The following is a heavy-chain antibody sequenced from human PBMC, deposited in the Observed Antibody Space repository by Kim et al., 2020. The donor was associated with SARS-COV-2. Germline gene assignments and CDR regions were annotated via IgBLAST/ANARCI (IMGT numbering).Heavy chain of an antibody. CDR2: ISYSGNS. J-gene: IGHJ4*02. V-gene: IGHV4-31*03. CDR3: ARGRPLVY. CDR1: GGSIRSGGKF. Sequence: SETLSLTCSVSGGSIRSGGKFWTWIRQHPAKGLEWIGYISYSGNSHYSPSLRSRVSVSQQTSENQFSLELTSVTAADTAVYYGARGRPLVYWGQGILATV.